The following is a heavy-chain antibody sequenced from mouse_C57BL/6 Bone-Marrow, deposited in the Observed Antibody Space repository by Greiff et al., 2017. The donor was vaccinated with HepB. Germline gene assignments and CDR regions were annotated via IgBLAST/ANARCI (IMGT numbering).Heavy chain of an antibody. CDR1: GFTFSDYG. CDR2: ISSGSSTI. J-gene: IGHJ4*01. CDR3: ARALRLPYYYAMDY. D-gene: IGHD3-2*02. Sequence: EVKLMESGGGLVKPGGSLKLSCAASGFTFSDYGMHWVRQAPEKGLEWVAYISSGSSTIYYADTVKGRFTISRDNAKNTLFLQMTSLRSEDTAMYYCARALRLPYYYAMDYWGQGTSVTVSS. V-gene: IGHV5-17*01.